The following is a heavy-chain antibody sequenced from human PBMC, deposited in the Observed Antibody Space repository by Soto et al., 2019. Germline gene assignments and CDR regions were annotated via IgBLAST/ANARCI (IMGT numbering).Heavy chain of an antibody. CDR1: GYTFTSFG. D-gene: IGHD2-2*01. V-gene: IGHV1-3*01. J-gene: IGHJ6*02. CDR2: INAGNGNT. Sequence: ASVKVSCKASGYTFTSFGINWVRQAPGQGLEWMGWINAGNGNTKYSQKFQGRVTITSDTSASTAYMGLSSLRSEDTAVYFCARGVENIVVVLDVFGYYGMDVWGQGTTVTVPS. CDR3: ARGVENIVVVLDVFGYYGMDV.